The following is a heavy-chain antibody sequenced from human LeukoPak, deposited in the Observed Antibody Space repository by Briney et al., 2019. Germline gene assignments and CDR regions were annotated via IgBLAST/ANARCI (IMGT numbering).Heavy chain of an antibody. J-gene: IGHJ3*02. CDR3: ARRGVNTIFGVVTPNDAFDI. D-gene: IGHD3-3*01. CDR2: IRQDGNAK. V-gene: IGHV3-7*03. Sequence: GGSLRLSCEASTFTFSSYWMSWVRQAPGKGLQWIANIRQDGNAKYYVDSVKGRFTISRDNAKKSVYLQMNSLRAEDTALYYCARRGVNTIFGVVTPNDAFDIWGQGTMVTVSS. CDR1: TFTFSSYW.